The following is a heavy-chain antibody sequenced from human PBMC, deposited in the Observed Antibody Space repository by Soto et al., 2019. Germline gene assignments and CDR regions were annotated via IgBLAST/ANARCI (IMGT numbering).Heavy chain of an antibody. Sequence: QVQLVESGGGVVQPGRSLRLSCAASGFTFSSYGMHWVRQAPGKGLEWVAVISYDGSNKYYADSVKGRFTISRDNSKNTLYLQMNSLRAEDTAVYYCARCLWFGEWGSGYFDYWGQGTLVTVSS. V-gene: IGHV3-30*03. CDR2: ISYDGSNK. D-gene: IGHD3-10*01. J-gene: IGHJ4*02. CDR1: GFTFSSYG. CDR3: ARCLWFGEWGSGYFDY.